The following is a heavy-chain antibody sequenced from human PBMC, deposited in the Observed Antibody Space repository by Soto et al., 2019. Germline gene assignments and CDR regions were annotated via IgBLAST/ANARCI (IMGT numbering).Heavy chain of an antibody. V-gene: IGHV3-23*01. CDR2: ISGSGGGT. CDR3: AKGTSGYDH. J-gene: IGHJ4*02. Sequence: TGGSLRLSGAASGFTFNSYAMSWVRQAPGKGLECVSVISGSGGGTYYADSVKGRFTISRDNSKNTLYLQMNSLRAEDTAVYHCAKGTSGYDHWGQGTLVTVSS. CDR1: GFTFNSYA. D-gene: IGHD5-12*01.